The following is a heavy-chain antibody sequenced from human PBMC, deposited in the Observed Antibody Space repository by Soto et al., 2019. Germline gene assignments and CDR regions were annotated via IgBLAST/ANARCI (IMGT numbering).Heavy chain of an antibody. J-gene: IGHJ6*02. CDR3: ARARIQLLPFEYYYYGMDV. Sequence: QVQLQQWGAGLLKPSETLSLTCAVYGGSFSGYYWSWIRQPPGKGLEWIGEINHSGSTNYNPSLKSRVTISVDTSKNQFSLKLSSVTAADTAVYYCARARIQLLPFEYYYYGMDVWGQGTTVTVSS. V-gene: IGHV4-34*01. D-gene: IGHD5-18*01. CDR1: GGSFSGYY. CDR2: INHSGST.